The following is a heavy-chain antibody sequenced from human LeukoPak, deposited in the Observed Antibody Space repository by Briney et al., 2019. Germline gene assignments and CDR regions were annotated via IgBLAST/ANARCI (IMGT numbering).Heavy chain of an antibody. CDR3: ARNLLPYFGELDP. CDR2: IHHSGTT. J-gene: IGHJ5*02. CDR1: GGSISSHY. D-gene: IGHD3-10*01. Sequence: PSETLSLTCTVSGGSISSHYWSWIRQPPGKGLEWLGYIHHSGTTYYNPSLRSRVSISVDTSKNQFSLNLNSVTAADTAVYYCARNLLPYFGELDPWGRGTLVTVSS. V-gene: IGHV4-59*06.